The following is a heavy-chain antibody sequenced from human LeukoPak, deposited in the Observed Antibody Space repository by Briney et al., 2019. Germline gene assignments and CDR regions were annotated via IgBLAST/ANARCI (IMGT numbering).Heavy chain of an antibody. CDR2: IIPIFGTA. D-gene: IGHD3-9*01. Sequence: SVKVSCKASGGTFSSYAISWVRQAPGQGLEWMGGIIPIFGTANYAQKFQGRVTITTDESTSTAYVELSSLRSEDTAVYYCARDRSDYDILTGYSLYYFDYWGQGTLVTVSS. CDR1: GGTFSSYA. J-gene: IGHJ4*02. V-gene: IGHV1-69*05. CDR3: ARDRSDYDILTGYSLYYFDY.